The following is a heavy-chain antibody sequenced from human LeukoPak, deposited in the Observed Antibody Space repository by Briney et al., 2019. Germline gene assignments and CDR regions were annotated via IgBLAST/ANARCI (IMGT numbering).Heavy chain of an antibody. CDR1: GFTFSSYE. V-gene: IGHV3-48*03. D-gene: IGHD6-19*01. CDR3: ARESIAVAGAPFDY. J-gene: IGHJ4*02. CDR2: ISSGSTT. Sequence: PGGSLRLSCAASGFTFSSYEMNWVRQAPGKGLEWVSYISSGSTTYDADSVEGRFTISRDNAKNSLYLQMNSLRAEDTAVYYCARESIAVAGAPFDYWGQGTLVTVSS.